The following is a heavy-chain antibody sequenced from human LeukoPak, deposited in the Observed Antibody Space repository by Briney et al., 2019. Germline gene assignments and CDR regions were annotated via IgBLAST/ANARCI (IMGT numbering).Heavy chain of an antibody. CDR3: ASTYDLDSSGYYPFDY. CDR1: GFTFGSYT. J-gene: IGHJ4*02. V-gene: IGHV3-21*01. Sequence: PGGSLRLSCAASGFTFGSYTMNWVRQAPGKGLEWVSSISSTSTYIYYADSVKGRFTISRDNSKNTLYLQMGSLRVEDMAVYYCASTYDLDSSGYYPFDYWGQGTLVTVSS. D-gene: IGHD3-22*01. CDR2: ISSTSTYI.